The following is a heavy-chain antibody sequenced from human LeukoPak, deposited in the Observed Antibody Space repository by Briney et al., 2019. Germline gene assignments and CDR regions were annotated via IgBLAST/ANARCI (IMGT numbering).Heavy chain of an antibody. CDR3: AKDSPRKQWLGMD. CDR1: EFTFSDHY. V-gene: IGHV3-30*18. CDR2: ISYDGSNK. Sequence: GGSLRLSCAASEFTFSDHYMDWVRQAPGKGLEWVAVISYDGSNKYYADSVKGRFTISRDNSKNTLYLQMNSLRAEDTAVYYRAKDSPRKQWLGMDWGQGTLVTVSS. J-gene: IGHJ4*02. D-gene: IGHD6-19*01.